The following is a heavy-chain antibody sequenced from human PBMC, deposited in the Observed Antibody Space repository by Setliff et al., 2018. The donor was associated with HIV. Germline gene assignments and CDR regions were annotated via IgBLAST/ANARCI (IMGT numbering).Heavy chain of an antibody. CDR1: GDSVLSSRAA. CDR3: ARDCDPSRYYYLSLFDF. Sequence: SQTLSLTCAISGDSVLSSRAAWNWIRQSPSGGLEWLGRIYYRSKWYSEYAVSVKSRLTIKPDTLENRFSLQLSSVTPEDTAVYFCARDCDPSRYYYLSLFDFWGQRTPVTVSS. CDR2: IYYRSKWYS. D-gene: IGHD3-22*01. J-gene: IGHJ4*02. V-gene: IGHV6-1*01.